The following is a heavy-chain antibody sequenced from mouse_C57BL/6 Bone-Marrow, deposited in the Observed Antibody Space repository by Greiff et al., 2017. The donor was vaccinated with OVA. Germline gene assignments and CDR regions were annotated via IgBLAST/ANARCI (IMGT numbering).Heavy chain of an antibody. V-gene: IGHV2-6*01. D-gene: IGHD2-1*01. CDR2: IWGVGST. CDR1: GFSLTSYG. CDR3: ARTGNGGFAY. J-gene: IGHJ3*01. Sequence: VQRVESGPGLVAPSQSLSITCTVSGFSLTSYGVDWVRPSPGTGLEWLGVIWGVGSTNYNSALKSRLSISKDNSKSQVFLKMNSLQTDDTAMYYCARTGNGGFAYWGQGTLVTVSA.